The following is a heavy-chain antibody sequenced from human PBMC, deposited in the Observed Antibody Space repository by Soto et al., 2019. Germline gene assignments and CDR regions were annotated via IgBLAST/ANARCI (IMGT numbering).Heavy chain of an antibody. Sequence: EVQLVESGGGLVQPGGSLRLSCAVSGFIFSDHYMDWVRQAPGKGLEWVGCSRNKANSYTTEYAASVKGRFTISRDDSMNLLSLQMKSLKAEDTAVYYCARGYCSTTTFFEDWVGDYYYGMDVWGQGTTVTVSS. D-gene: IGHD2-2*01. V-gene: IGHV3-72*01. CDR3: ARGYCSTTTFFEDWVGDYYYGMDV. CDR1: GFIFSDHY. CDR2: SRNKANSYTT. J-gene: IGHJ6*02.